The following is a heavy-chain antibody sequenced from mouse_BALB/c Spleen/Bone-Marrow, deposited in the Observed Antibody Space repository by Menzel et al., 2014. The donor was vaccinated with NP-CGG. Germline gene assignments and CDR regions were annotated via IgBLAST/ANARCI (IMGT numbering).Heavy chain of an antibody. CDR1: GFSLTSYG. V-gene: IGHV2-9*02. CDR2: IWAGGST. D-gene: IGHD2-2*01. J-gene: IGHJ3*01. Sequence: QVQLKESGPGLVAPSQSLSITCTVSGFSLTSYGVHWVRQPPGKGLEWLGVIWAGGSTNYNSALMSRLSISKDNSKSQVFLKMNSLQTDDTAMYYCARDGYETYWGQGTLVTVSA. CDR3: ARDGYETY.